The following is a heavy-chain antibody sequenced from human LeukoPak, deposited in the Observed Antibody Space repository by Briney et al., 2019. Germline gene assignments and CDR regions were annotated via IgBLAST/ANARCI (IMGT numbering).Heavy chain of an antibody. Sequence: GGSLRLSCAASGFTFSSYAMSWVRQAPGKGLEWVGRIKSKTDGGTTDYAAPVKGRFTISRDDSKNTLYLQMNSLKTEDTAVYYCTASITMVRGGTEIDYWGQGTLVTVSS. V-gene: IGHV3-15*01. CDR1: GFTFSSYA. CDR3: TASITMVRGGTEIDY. J-gene: IGHJ4*02. D-gene: IGHD3-10*01. CDR2: IKSKTDGGTT.